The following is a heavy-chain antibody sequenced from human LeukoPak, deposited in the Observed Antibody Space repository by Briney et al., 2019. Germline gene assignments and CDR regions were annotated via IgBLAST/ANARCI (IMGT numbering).Heavy chain of an antibody. CDR1: GYSFTSYW. D-gene: IGHD3-9*01. Sequence: PGESLKISCKSSGYSFTSYWITGVRQMPGKGLEWMGRIDPRDSYTNYSPSFQGHVTISADKSTNTADLQWSSLKASDTAMYYCATYEILTGRSDYWGQGTLVTVSS. CDR2: IDPRDSYT. J-gene: IGHJ4*02. V-gene: IGHV5-10-1*01. CDR3: ATYEILTGRSDY.